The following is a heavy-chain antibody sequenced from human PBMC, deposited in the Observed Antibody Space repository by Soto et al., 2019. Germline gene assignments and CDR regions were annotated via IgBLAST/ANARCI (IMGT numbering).Heavy chain of an antibody. CDR3: ATSQKGYNWNYFDH. D-gene: IGHD1-20*01. CDR1: GGSFRNYY. CDR2: VFYTGFT. Sequence: SETLSLTCGVYGGSFRNYYWIWVRQSPGKGPEWIGSVFYTGFTSYNPSLESRVSVSVDTSKNQFSLKVSGVSAADTAVYYCATSQKGYNWNYFDHWGQGALVTVSS. J-gene: IGHJ4*02. V-gene: IGHV4-59*04.